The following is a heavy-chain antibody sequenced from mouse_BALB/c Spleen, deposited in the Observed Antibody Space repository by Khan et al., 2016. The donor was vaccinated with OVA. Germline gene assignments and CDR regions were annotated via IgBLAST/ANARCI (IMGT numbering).Heavy chain of an antibody. CDR2: ISDGVSYI. J-gene: IGHJ3*01. Sequence: EVELVESGGGLVKPGGSLKLSCAASGFTFSDYYMYWVRQTPDERLEWVATISDGVSYIYYPDNVKVRFTIARDKAKNNLYLQMSSLKSDDSAMYYWVRGYYGDPFAYWGQGTLVTVSA. D-gene: IGHD2-13*01. CDR1: GFTFSDYY. CDR3: VRGYYGDPFAY. V-gene: IGHV5-4*02.